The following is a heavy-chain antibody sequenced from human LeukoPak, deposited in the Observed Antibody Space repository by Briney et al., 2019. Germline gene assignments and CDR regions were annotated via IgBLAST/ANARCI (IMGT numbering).Heavy chain of an antibody. CDR2: IGGSGDST. CDR1: GFTLNPYA. Sequence: GGSLRLSCAASGFTLNPYAMSWVRQAPGKGLDWVSTIGGSGDSTNYADSAKRRFTISRDNSKNMLYLQTHSLRVEDTAVYYCAKGKGTSSSSIDWWGQGTLVTVSS. CDR3: AKGKGTSSSSIDW. V-gene: IGHV3-23*01. J-gene: IGHJ4*02. D-gene: IGHD2/OR15-2a*01.